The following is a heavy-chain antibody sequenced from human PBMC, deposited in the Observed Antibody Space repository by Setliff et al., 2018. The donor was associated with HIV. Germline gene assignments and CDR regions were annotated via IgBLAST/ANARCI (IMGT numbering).Heavy chain of an antibody. D-gene: IGHD3-10*01. J-gene: IGHJ4*02. CDR1: RGSISSTSHY. V-gene: IGHV4-39*01. CDR3: ARQGLTMNRGVPAPILYYLDY. CDR2: IYYSGRT. Sequence: NPSETLSLTCIVSRGSISSTSHYWGWVRQSPGRRLEWIGSIYYSGRTYYNTSLKSRVTMSVDTSTNQFSLDLTSVTAADTAVYYCARQGLTMNRGVPAPILYYLDYWGPGILVTVSS.